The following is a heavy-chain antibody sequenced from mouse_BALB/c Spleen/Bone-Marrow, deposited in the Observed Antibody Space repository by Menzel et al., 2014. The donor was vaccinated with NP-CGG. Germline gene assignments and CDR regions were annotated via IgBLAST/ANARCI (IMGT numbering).Heavy chain of an antibody. Sequence: VKLVESGPGLVAPSQSLSITCTVSGFSLTNYGVHWVRQPPGQGLEWLVVILSDGRKTYNSTLKSRLSISKDNSKNQVFLKMNSLQTDDTAMYYCARNWRYYAMDYWGQGTSVTVSS. CDR3: ARNWRYYAMDY. J-gene: IGHJ4*01. V-gene: IGHV2-6*02. CDR1: GFSLTNYG. CDR2: ILSDGRK.